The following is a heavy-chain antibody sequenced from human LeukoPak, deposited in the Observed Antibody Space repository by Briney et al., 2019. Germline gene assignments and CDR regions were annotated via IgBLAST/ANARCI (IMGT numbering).Heavy chain of an antibody. J-gene: IGHJ4*02. CDR3: AKDPRDYHSDEPDY. V-gene: IGHV3-74*01. CDR1: GFTFSSYW. D-gene: IGHD4-17*01. Sequence: GGSLRLSCAASGFTFSSYWMHWVRQAPGKGLVWVSRINSDGSSTSYADSVKGRFTISRDNSKNTLYLQMNSLRAEDTAVYYCAKDPRDYHSDEPDYWGQGTLVTVSS. CDR2: INSDGSST.